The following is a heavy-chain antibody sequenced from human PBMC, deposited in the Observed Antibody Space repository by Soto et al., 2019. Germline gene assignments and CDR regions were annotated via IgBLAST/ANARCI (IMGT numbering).Heavy chain of an antibody. CDR3: FGVMAACLGY. V-gene: IGHV4-39*03. CDR1: GSSIKNTNYH. D-gene: IGHD2-21*02. Sequence: PSETLSLTCSVSGSSIKNTNYHWGRIRQPPGKGLEWIGTLYYRGATDYNPSLKTRVTISVDTPKNLLSLNLSSVTAADTAVYYGFGVMAACLGYWGRGTLGTVSS. CDR2: LYYRGAT. J-gene: IGHJ4*01.